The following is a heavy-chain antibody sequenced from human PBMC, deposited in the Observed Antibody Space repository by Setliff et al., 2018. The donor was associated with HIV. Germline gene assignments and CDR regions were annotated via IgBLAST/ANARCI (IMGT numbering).Heavy chain of an antibody. CDR3: AASYGSSWFGPVDY. V-gene: IGHV4-39*01. Sequence: PSETLSLTCSVSGASVSSGTYSWGWIRQPPGKGLEWIGSLYSSGRTFFKSSLRSRVTISVDTSRNQFSLRLDSSTAADTAIYFCAASYGSSWFGPVDYWGQGTLVTVSS. J-gene: IGHJ4*02. D-gene: IGHD6-13*01. CDR1: GASVSSGTYS. CDR2: LYSSGRT.